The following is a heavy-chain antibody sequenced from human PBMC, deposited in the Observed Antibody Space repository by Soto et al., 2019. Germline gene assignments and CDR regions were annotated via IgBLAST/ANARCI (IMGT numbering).Heavy chain of an antibody. V-gene: IGHV1-46*01. J-gene: IGHJ6*01. CDR2: INPSGGST. Sequence: ASVNVSCKASGYTFTRYCMHWVRQAPGQGHEWMGIINPSGGSTSYAQKFQGRVTMTRDTSTSTVYMELSSLRSEDTAVYYCASDPADFWSGYYTKSRYFYG. CDR3: ASDPADFWSGYYTKSRYFYG. D-gene: IGHD3-3*01. CDR1: GYTFTRYC.